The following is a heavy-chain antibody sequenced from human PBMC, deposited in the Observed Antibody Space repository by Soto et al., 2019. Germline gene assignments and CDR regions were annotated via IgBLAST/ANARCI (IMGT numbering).Heavy chain of an antibody. CDR1: GFTFSSYA. CDR3: ARVYVDQLLRGLFYYYYGMDV. D-gene: IGHD2-2*01. J-gene: IGHJ6*02. V-gene: IGHV3-30-3*01. CDR2: ISYDGSNK. Sequence: QVQLVESGGGVVQPGRSLRLSCAASGFTFSSYAMHWVRQAPGKGLEWVAVISYDGSNKYYADSVKGRFTISRDNSKNTLYLQMNSLRAEDTAVYYCARVYVDQLLRGLFYYYYGMDVWGQGTTVTVSS.